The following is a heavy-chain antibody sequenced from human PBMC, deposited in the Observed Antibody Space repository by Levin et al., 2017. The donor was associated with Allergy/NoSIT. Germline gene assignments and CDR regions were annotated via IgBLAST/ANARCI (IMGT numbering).Heavy chain of an antibody. D-gene: IGHD2-21*02. V-gene: IGHV3-7*01. J-gene: IGHJ4*02. CDR2: INQDGSEI. CDR3: ARGTKIVVVTAIRPLDY. CDR1: GFPFGRHW. Sequence: GGSLRLSCAASGFPFGRHWMSWVRQAPGKGLEWVANINQDGSEIYYVDSVKGRFTISRDNAGTSLHLQMNSLRAEDTAVYYCARGTKIVVVTAIRPLDYWGQGTLVTVSS.